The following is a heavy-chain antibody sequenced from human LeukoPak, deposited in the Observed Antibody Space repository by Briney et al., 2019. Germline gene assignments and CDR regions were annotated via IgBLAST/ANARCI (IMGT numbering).Heavy chain of an antibody. Sequence: SETLSLTCAVYGGSFSGYYWSWIRQPPGKGLEWIGEINHSGSTSYNPSLKSRVTISVDTSKNQFSLKLSSVTAADTAVYYCARGGVGYCSGGSCYWGAPPGKYWGQGTLVTVSS. CDR1: GGSFSGYY. CDR3: ARGGVGYCSGGSCYWGAPPGKY. J-gene: IGHJ4*02. CDR2: INHSGST. D-gene: IGHD2-15*01. V-gene: IGHV4-34*01.